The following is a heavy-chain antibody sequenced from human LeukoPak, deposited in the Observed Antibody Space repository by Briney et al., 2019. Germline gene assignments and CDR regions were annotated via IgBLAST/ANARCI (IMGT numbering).Heavy chain of an antibody. CDR2: ISAYNCNT. CDR3: AREKSHYYDSSGYNDYFDY. J-gene: IGHJ4*02. CDR1: GYTFTSYY. Sequence: ASVTVSYKASGYTFTSYYINWVRQAPGQGLEWMGWISAYNCNTNYPQKLQGRVTMTTDTSTSTAYMELRSPRSDDTAVYYCAREKSHYYDSSGYNDYFDYWGQGTLVTVSS. V-gene: IGHV1-18*01. D-gene: IGHD3-22*01.